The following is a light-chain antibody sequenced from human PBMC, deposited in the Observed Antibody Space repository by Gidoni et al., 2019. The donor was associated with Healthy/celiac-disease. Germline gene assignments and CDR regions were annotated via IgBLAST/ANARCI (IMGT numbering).Light chain of an antibody. Sequence: DIVMTQSPDSLAVSLGERATINCKSSQSVLYSSNNKTYLAWYQQKPGHPPKLLIYWASTRESGVPDRFSGSGSGTDFTLTISSLQAEDVAVHYCQQYYSTPPYTFGQGTKLEIK. J-gene: IGKJ2*01. CDR3: QQYYSTPPYT. CDR2: WAS. CDR1: QSVLYSSNNKTY. V-gene: IGKV4-1*01.